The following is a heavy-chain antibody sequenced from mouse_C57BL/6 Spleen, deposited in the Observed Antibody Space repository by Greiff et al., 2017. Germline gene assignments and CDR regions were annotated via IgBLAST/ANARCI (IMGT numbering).Heavy chain of an antibody. V-gene: IGHV5-17*01. D-gene: IGHD2-5*01. CDR1: GFTFSDYG. Sequence: EVKVVESGGGLVKPGGSLKLSCAASGFTFSDYGMHWVRQAPEKGLEWVAYISSGSSTIYYADTVKGRFTISRDNAKNTLFLQMTSLRSEDTAMYYCARRSYSIYAMDYWGQGTSVTVSS. CDR2: ISSGSSTI. J-gene: IGHJ4*01. CDR3: ARRSYSIYAMDY.